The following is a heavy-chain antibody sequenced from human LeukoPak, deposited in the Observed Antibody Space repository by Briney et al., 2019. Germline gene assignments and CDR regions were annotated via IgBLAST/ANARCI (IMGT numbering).Heavy chain of an antibody. CDR1: GFTFSSYA. J-gene: IGHJ4*02. D-gene: IGHD6-19*01. CDR2: ISYDGSSK. Sequence: GGSLRLSCAASGFTFSSYAMHWVRQAPGKGLEWVAVISYDGSSKYYADSVKGRFTISRDNSKNTLYLQMNSLRAEDTAVYYCARDRSRIAVADLDYWGQGTLVTVSS. V-gene: IGHV3-30-3*01. CDR3: ARDRSRIAVADLDY.